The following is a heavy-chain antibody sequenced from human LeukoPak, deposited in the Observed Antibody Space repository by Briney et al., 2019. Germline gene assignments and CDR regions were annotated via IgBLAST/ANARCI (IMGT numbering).Heavy chain of an antibody. CDR2: INGNSHYT. V-gene: IGHV3-23*01. CDR3: AKQRATGAGTDTRYFDY. D-gene: IGHD1-1*01. Sequence: PGGSLRLSCAASGLTFSTFAMSWVREDPGKGLERVSAINGNSHYTYHADSVTGRFTISRDNSKNTLYLQMHSLRTEDTAVYYCAKQRATGAGTDTRYFDYWGQGSLVTVSS. CDR1: GLTFSTFA. J-gene: IGHJ4*02.